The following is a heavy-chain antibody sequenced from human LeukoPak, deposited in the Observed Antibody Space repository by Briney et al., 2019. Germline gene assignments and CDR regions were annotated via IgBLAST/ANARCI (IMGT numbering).Heavy chain of an antibody. D-gene: IGHD5-12*01. CDR2: ISGSGATT. J-gene: IGHJ4*02. Sequence: GGSLRLSCAASGFTFSSYAMSWVRQAPRKGLVWASSISGSGATTNYADSVWGRFTISRDSSMNTRYLQMNSLRAEGTAVYFSVPPQGLVAPKGCWGQGTLVTVSS. CDR1: GFTFSSYA. CDR3: VPPQGLVAPKGC. V-gene: IGHV3-23*01.